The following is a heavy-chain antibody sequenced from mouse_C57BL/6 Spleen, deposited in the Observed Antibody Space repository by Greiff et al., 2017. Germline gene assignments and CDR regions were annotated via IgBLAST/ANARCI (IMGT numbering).Heavy chain of an antibody. D-gene: IGHD1-1*01. CDR1: GYTFTDYG. V-gene: IGHV1-15*01. Sequence: VKLMESGAELVRPGASVTLSCKASGYTFTDYGMHWVKQTPVHGLEWIGAIDPETGGTAYNQKFKGKAILTADKSSSTAYMELRSLTSEDSAVYYCTRYTTVVAGMDYWGQGTTLTVSS. J-gene: IGHJ2*01. CDR3: TRYTTVVAGMDY. CDR2: IDPETGGT.